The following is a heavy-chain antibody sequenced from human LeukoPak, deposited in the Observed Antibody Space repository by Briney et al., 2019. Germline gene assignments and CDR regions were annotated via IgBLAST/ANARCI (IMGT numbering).Heavy chain of an antibody. J-gene: IGHJ5*02. CDR1: GFTFSSFA. Sequence: GGSLRLSCAASGFTFSSFAMTWVRQAPGKGLEWVSSITGNHGPTYNTDSVKGRFTISRDNSQNTLYLQMNSLRAEDTAAYYCTKDPNGDYVGAFDPWGQGTLVTVSS. D-gene: IGHD4-17*01. CDR3: TKDPNGDYVGAFDP. V-gene: IGHV3-23*01. CDR2: ITGNHGPT.